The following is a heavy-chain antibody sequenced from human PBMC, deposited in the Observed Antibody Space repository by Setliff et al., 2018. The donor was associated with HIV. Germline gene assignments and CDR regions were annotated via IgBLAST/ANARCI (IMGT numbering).Heavy chain of an antibody. CDR1: GYSFTTYW. J-gene: IGHJ4*02. Sequence: PGESLKISCKASGYSFTTYWIGWVRQTPGKGLEWVGVIFPDDSDTRYSPSFQGRVTISADKSISTAHLQWRSLQASDTAIYYCARRLPYCSSSSCYDYYFDYWGQGTLVTVSS. CDR2: IFPDDSDT. D-gene: IGHD2-2*01. V-gene: IGHV5-51*01. CDR3: ARRLPYCSSSSCYDYYFDY.